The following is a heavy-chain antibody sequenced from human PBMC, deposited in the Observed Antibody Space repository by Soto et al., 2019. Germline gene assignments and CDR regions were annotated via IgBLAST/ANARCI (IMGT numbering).Heavy chain of an antibody. CDR1: GYTFTSYG. CDR3: ASYGSGSYSETFDY. D-gene: IGHD3-10*01. CDR2: ISAYNGNT. V-gene: IGHV1-18*01. Sequence: ASVKVSCKASGYTFTSYGISWVRQAPGQGLEWMGWISAYNGNTNYAQKLQGRVTMTTDTSTSTAYMELRSLRSDDTAVYHCASYGSGSYSETFDYWGQGTLVTVSS. J-gene: IGHJ4*02.